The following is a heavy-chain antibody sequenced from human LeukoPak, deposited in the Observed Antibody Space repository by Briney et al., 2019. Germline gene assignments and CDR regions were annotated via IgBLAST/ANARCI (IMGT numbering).Heavy chain of an antibody. CDR2: INHSGST. CDR3: AREIGIVGATSGAFDI. Sequence: SETLSFTCAVYGGSFSGYYWSWIRQPPGKGLEWIGEINHSGSTNYNPSPKSRVTISVDTSKNQFSLKLSSVTAADTAVYYCAREIGIVGATSGAFDIWGQGSMVTVSS. CDR1: GGSFSGYY. V-gene: IGHV4-34*01. J-gene: IGHJ3*02. D-gene: IGHD1-26*01.